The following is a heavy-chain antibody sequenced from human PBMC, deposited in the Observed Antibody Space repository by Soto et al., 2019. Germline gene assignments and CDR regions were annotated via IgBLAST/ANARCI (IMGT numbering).Heavy chain of an antibody. Sequence: ASVKVSCKASGYTVSSYGISWVRQAPGEGLEWMGWISAYDGNTSYAQKLQGRVTMTTDTSTSTAYMELSSLRSEDTAVYYCARAWPNRTQGYYYYYMDACAKGTTVTASS. CDR1: GYTVSSYG. D-gene: IGHD7-27*01. CDR3: ARAWPNRTQGYYYYYMDA. J-gene: IGHJ6*03. V-gene: IGHV1-18*01. CDR2: ISAYDGNT.